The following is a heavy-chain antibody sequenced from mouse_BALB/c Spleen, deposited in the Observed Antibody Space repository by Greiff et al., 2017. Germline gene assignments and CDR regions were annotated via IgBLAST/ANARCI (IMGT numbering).Heavy chain of an antibody. CDR1: GYAFSSSW. D-gene: IGHD1-1*01. Sequence: QVQLQQSGPELVKPGASVKISCKASGYAFSSSWMNWVKQRPGQGLEWIGRIYPGDGDTNYNGKFKGKATLTADKSSSTAYMQLSSLTSVDSAVYFCARYYGSRDWYFDVWGAGTTVTVSS. CDR2: IYPGDGDT. V-gene: IGHV1-82*01. J-gene: IGHJ1*01. CDR3: ARYYGSRDWYFDV.